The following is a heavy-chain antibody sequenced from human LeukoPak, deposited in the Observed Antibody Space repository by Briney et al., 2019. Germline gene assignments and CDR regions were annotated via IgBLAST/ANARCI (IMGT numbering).Heavy chain of an antibody. V-gene: IGHV1-2*02. J-gene: IGHJ6*03. CDR1: GYTFTGYY. Sequence: GASVKVSCKASGYTFTGYYMHWVRQAPGQGLEWMGWINPNSGGTNYAQKFQGRVTMTRDTSISTAYMELSRLRSDDTAVYYCARDRFGESRDYYYYYMDVWGKGTTVTVSS. D-gene: IGHD3-10*01. CDR3: ARDRFGESRDYYYYYMDV. CDR2: INPNSGGT.